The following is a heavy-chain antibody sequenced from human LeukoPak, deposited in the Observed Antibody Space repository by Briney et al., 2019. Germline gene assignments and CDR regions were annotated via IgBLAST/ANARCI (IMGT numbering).Heavy chain of an antibody. J-gene: IGHJ4*02. D-gene: IGHD3-22*01. CDR3: ARQYYDRTGYYYFDH. CDR2: MYYSGST. V-gene: IGHV4-39*01. CDR1: GDAITGSTYY. Sequence: SETLSLTCTVPGDAITGSTYYWGWIRQPPGKGLEWIGSMYYSGSTYSNASLKSRVTISADTSKNQFSLKLSSVTAADTATYYCARQYYDRTGYYYFDHWTQGTLVTVSS.